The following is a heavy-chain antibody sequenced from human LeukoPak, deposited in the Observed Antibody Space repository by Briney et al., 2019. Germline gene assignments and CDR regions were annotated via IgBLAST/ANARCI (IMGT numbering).Heavy chain of an antibody. J-gene: IGHJ4*02. V-gene: IGHV4-4*09. Sequence: PSETLSLTCTVSSGAFLASSWTWIRQPPGKGLEWIGYVLPTGSPNYNPSLMSRGTISADTSNKQISLKLTSVTAADTAIYFCASQGEDDYGYYVHFFYNWGQGTLVTVSS. CDR2: VLPTGSP. CDR1: SGAFLASS. CDR3: ASQGEDDYGYYVHFFYN. D-gene: IGHD4-17*01.